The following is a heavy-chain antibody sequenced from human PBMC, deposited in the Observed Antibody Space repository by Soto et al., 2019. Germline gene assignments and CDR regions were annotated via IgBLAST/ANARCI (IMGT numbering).Heavy chain of an antibody. J-gene: IGHJ5*02. CDR1: GYTFTGYY. CDR2: INPNSGGT. CDR3: ARDSDYGDFENWFDP. D-gene: IGHD4-17*01. V-gene: IGHV1-2*02. Sequence: QVQLVQSGAEVKKPGASVKVSCKASGYTFTGYYMHWVRQAPGQGLEWMGWINPNSGGTNYAQKFQGRVTMTRDTSISTAYMELSRPRSDDTAVYYCARDSDYGDFENWFDPWGQGTLVTVSS.